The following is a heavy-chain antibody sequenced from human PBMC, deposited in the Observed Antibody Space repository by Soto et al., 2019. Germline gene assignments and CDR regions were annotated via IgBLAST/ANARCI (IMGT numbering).Heavy chain of an antibody. CDR3: ARLATISSS. V-gene: IGHV4-39*01. J-gene: IGHJ5*02. D-gene: IGHD5-12*01. CDR2: IYYSGST. Sequence: SETLSLTCPVSGGSISSSTYYWGWIRQPPGKGLEWIGSIYYSGSTYYNPSLKSRVTISVDTSKNQFSLKLSSVTAADTAVYYCARLATISSSWGQGTLVTVSS. CDR1: GGSISSSTYY.